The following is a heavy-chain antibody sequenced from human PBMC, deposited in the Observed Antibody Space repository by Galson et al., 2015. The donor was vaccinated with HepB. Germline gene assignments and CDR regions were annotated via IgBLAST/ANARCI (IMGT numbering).Heavy chain of an antibody. Sequence: SLRLSCAASGFTFSDYYLSWVRQAPGKGLVTVSRINIGGSKTDYVDSVKGRFTISRDDAKNTLYLQMNTLRAEDTAVYYCVRGTSDWPGVDYWGQGVLITVSS. V-gene: IGHV3-74*01. D-gene: IGHD1-1*01. J-gene: IGHJ4*02. CDR3: VRGTSDWPGVDY. CDR2: INIGGSKT. CDR1: GFTFSDYY.